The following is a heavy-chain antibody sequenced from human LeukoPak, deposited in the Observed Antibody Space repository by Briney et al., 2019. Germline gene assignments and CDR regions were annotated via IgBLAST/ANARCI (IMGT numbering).Heavy chain of an antibody. V-gene: IGHV3-21*01. D-gene: IGHD4-17*01. J-gene: IGHJ4*02. CDR2: ISSGSRSI. CDR1: GFAFNNYV. Sequence: PGGSLRLSCAASGFAFNNYVMSWLRQAPGKGLEWVSFISSGSRSIYYADSVKGRFTISRDNAKNSLYLQMNSLRTEDTAVYYCARDNYDYGDYYFDYWGQGTLVTVSS. CDR3: ARDNYDYGDYYFDY.